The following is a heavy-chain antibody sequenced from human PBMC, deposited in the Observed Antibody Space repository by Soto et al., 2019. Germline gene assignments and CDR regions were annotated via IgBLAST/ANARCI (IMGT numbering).Heavy chain of an antibody. CDR1: GETLNSNP. J-gene: IGHJ4*02. V-gene: IGHV1-69*01. CDR3: ARKSGRDCHSGGGCFSLDV. CDR2: IVPLSDRT. Sequence: QVQLVQSGAEVKKPGSSLKVSCKVFGETLNSNPIGWVRQAPGQGLEWVGGIVPLSDRTNYAQELQGRVTVTADGSTSKVYMELSNLKSDYTAVYYCARKSGRDCHSGGGCFSLDVWGQGSLITVSS. D-gene: IGHD2-15*01.